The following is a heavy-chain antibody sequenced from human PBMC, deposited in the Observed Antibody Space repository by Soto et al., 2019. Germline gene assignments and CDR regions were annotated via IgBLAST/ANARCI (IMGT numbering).Heavy chain of an antibody. J-gene: IGHJ4*02. D-gene: IGHD6-6*01. Sequence: QVQLQESGPGLVKPSETLSLTCTVSGGSISSDYWSWVRQPPGKGLEWIGYIYYSGSTNYNPSLESRVTIALDPSKNKFSLKLRSLTTADTAVYFCARVGGIAARTFSYWGQGTLVTVSS. CDR1: GGSISSDY. CDR2: IYYSGST. CDR3: ARVGGIAARTFSY. V-gene: IGHV4-59*01.